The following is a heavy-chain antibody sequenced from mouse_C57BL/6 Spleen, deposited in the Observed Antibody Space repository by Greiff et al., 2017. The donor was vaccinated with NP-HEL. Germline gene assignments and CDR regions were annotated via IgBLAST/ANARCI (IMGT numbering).Heavy chain of an antibody. D-gene: IGHD1-1*01. CDR3: VREGGPYGSSYGDY. Sequence: EVQLQESGGGLVQPKGSLKLSCAASGFTFNTYAMHWVRQAPGKGLEWVARIRSKSSNYATYYADSVKDRFTISRDDSQSMLYLQMNNLKTEDTAMYYCVREGGPYGSSYGDYWGQGTTLTVSS. V-gene: IGHV10-3*01. J-gene: IGHJ2*01. CDR2: IRSKSSNYAT. CDR1: GFTFNTYA.